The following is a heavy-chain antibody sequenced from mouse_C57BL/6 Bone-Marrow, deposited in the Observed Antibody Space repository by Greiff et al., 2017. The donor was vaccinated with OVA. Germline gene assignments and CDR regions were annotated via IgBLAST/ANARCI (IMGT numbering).Heavy chain of an antibody. Sequence: VQLQQPGAELMMPGASVKLSCKASGYTFTSYWMHWVKQRPGQGLEWIGEIDPSDSYTNYNQKFKGKSTLTVDKSSSTAYMQLSSLTSEDSAVYYCARDGYDYDGYYAMDYWGQGTSVTVSS. CDR2: IDPSDSYT. CDR3: ARDGYDYDGYYAMDY. V-gene: IGHV1-69*01. J-gene: IGHJ4*01. D-gene: IGHD2-4*01. CDR1: GYTFTSYW.